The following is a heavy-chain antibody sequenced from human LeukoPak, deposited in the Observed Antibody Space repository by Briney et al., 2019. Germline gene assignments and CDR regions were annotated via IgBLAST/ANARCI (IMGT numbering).Heavy chain of an antibody. CDR3: ARAASGGLLGDS. CDR1: GGSITSGEHY. D-gene: IGHD3-16*02. CDR2: VNYSGGT. J-gene: IGHJ4*02. Sequence: SETLSLTCTVSGGSITSGEHYCSWIRQPPGKGLEWIGEVNYSGGTNYNPSLQSRVIVSIDTSKNQFSLRLSAVTAADTAVYYCARAASGGLLGDSWGQGTLVTVSS. V-gene: IGHV4-39*07.